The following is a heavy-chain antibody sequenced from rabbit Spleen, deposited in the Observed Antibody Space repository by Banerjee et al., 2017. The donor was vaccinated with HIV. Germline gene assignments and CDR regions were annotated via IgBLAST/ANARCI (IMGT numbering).Heavy chain of an antibody. CDR3: ARWDYDNYYAATL. D-gene: IGHD4-2*01. CDR1: GLDFGSSYW. CDR2: IDVGSRGVI. J-gene: IGHJ4*01. Sequence: QSLEESGGDLVKPGGTLTVTCTASGLDFGSSYWMCWVRQAPGKGLEWIACIDVGSRGVIHYASWAKGRFTVSKISSTTVTLQMTSLTAADTATYFCARWDYDNYYAATLWGQGTLVTVS. V-gene: IGHV1S40*01.